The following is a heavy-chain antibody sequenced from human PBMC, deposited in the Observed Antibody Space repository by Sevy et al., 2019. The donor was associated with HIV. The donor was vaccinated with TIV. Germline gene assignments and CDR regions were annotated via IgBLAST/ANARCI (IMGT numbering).Heavy chain of an antibody. CDR2: IWYDGSNK. V-gene: IGHV3-33*01. D-gene: IGHD4-4*01. J-gene: IGHJ6*02. CDR1: GITFSKYG. Sequence: GGSLRLSCAASGITFSKYGMHWVRQAPGRGLEWVALIWYDGSNKYYADSVKGRFTISRDNSKNTLYLQMNSLRAEDTAVYFCASWTTPTNYFGMGVWGQGTTVTVSS. CDR3: ASWTTPTNYFGMGV.